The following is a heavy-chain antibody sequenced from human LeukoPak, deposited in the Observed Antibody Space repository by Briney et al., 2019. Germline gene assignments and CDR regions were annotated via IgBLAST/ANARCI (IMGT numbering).Heavy chain of an antibody. D-gene: IGHD6-19*01. CDR1: AFTISNLW. J-gene: IGHJ4*02. CDR3: VGGSGWLGDS. CDR2: IKQDGSDI. Sequence: GGSLRLSCTVSAFTISNLWMTWVRQAPGKGLGWVANIKQDGSDIYYMDSVKGRFTISRDNAKNSLYLQMNSLRAEDTAMYYCVGGSGWLGDSWGRGTLVTVSS. V-gene: IGHV3-7*03.